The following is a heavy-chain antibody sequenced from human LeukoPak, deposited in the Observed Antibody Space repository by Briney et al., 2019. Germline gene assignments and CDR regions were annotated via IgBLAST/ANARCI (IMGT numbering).Heavy chain of an antibody. CDR1: GFTFIDYV. J-gene: IGHJ4*02. D-gene: IGHD6-19*01. CDR2: IRTRRDP. V-gene: IGHV3-13*05. Sequence: GGALRLSCAASGFTFIDYVMCWVREVIGKGLERVSAIRTRRDPHYSGSAKGRFTPSRRNAESSLYLQTNSLPAEATPVYYCARAGIQVSGIAEFDYWSQGTLVTVSS. CDR3: ARAGIQVSGIAEFDY.